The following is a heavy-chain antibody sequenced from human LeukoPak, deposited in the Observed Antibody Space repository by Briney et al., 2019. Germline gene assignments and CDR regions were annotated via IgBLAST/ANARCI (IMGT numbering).Heavy chain of an antibody. CDR1: GLTVSSNC. J-gene: IGHJ4*02. CDR2: IYSGGNT. Sequence: PGGSLRLSCAASGLTVSSNCMSWVRQAPGKGLEWVSFIYSGGNTYYADSVKGRFTISRDNSKNTLYLQMNSLRAEDTAVYYCAKDPDGYSYGYFDYWGQGTLVTVSS. V-gene: IGHV3-53*01. CDR3: AKDPDGYSYGYFDY. D-gene: IGHD5-18*01.